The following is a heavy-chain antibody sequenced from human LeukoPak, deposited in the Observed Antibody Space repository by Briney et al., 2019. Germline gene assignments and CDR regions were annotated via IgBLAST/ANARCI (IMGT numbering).Heavy chain of an antibody. CDR3: ARSVSGSSCWYYNY. V-gene: IGHV4-34*01. CDR2: INHSGST. J-gene: IGHJ4*02. CDR1: GGSFSGYY. D-gene: IGHD6-19*01. Sequence: SETLSLTCAVYGGSFSGYYWSWIRQPPGKGLEWIGEINHSGSTNYNPSLKSRVTISVDTSKNQFSLKLSSVTAADTAVYYCARSVSGSSCWYYNYWGQGTLVTVSS.